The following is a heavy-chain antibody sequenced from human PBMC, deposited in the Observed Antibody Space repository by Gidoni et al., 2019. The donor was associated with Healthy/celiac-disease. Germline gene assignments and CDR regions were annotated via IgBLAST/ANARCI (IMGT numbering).Heavy chain of an antibody. CDR2: ISSSSSYI. CDR3: ARMEDALDYYDSSGYYGWDY. CDR1: GLTIRSSS. D-gene: IGHD3-22*01. V-gene: IGHV3-21*01. Sequence: EVQLVESGGGQVKPGGSLGLYCAATGLTIRSSSRNWVRQAPGKGLEWVSSISSSSSYIFFADSVKGRFTISRDNAKNSLYLQMNSLRAEDTAVYYCARMEDALDYYDSSGYYGWDYWGQGTLVTVSS. J-gene: IGHJ4*02.